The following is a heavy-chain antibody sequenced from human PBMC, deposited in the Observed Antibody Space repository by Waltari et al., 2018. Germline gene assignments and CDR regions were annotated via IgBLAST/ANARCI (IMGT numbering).Heavy chain of an antibody. CDR1: GYTLTELS. CDR2: FDPEDGET. J-gene: IGHJ3*02. Sequence: QVQLVQSGAEVKKPGASVKVSCKVSGYTLTELSMHWVRQAPGKGLEWMGGFDPEDGETIYAQKFQGRVTITTDESTSTAYMELSSLRSEDTAVYYCARTAGTDAFDIWGQGTMVTVSS. V-gene: IGHV1-24*01. CDR3: ARTAGTDAFDI. D-gene: IGHD6-13*01.